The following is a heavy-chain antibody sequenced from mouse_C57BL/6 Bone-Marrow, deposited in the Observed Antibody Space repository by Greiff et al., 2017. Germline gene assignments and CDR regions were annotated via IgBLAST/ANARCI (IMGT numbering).Heavy chain of an antibody. CDR1: GYSFTGYY. CDR3: AGGDY. CDR2: INPSTGGT. V-gene: IGHV1-42*01. J-gene: IGHJ4*01. Sequence: EVKVEESGPELVKPGASVKISCTASGYSFTGYYMTWVKQSPEKSLEWIGEINPSTGGTTYNQTFKAQATFTVDKSSSTAYLQLKSLTSEDSAVYYCAGGDYWGQGTSVTVSS.